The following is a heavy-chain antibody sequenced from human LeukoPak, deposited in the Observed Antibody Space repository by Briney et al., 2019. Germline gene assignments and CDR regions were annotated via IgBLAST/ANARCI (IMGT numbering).Heavy chain of an antibody. D-gene: IGHD5-12*01. Sequence: SETLSLTCTVSGGSISSSSYYWGWIRQPPGKGLEWIGSIYYSGSTYYNPSLKSRVTISVDTSKNQFSLKLSSVTAADTAVYYCARDAGYSGYDWNYYYYMDVWGRGTTVTVSS. CDR2: IYYSGST. CDR1: GGSISSSSYY. J-gene: IGHJ6*03. V-gene: IGHV4-39*07. CDR3: ARDAGYSGYDWNYYYYMDV.